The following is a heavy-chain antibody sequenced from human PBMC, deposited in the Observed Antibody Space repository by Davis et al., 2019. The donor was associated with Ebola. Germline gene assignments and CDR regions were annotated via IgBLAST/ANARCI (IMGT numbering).Heavy chain of an antibody. J-gene: IGHJ6*02. CDR3: ASGPQDIVVVPDAISV. CDR1: GGTFSSYA. CDR2: IIPIFGTA. D-gene: IGHD2-2*01. V-gene: IGHV1-69*06. Sequence: AASVKVSCKASGGTFSSYAISWVRQAPGQGLEWMGGIIPIFGTANYAQKFQGRVTITADKSTSTAYVELSSLRSEDTAVYYCASGPQDIVVVPDAISVWGQGITVTVSS.